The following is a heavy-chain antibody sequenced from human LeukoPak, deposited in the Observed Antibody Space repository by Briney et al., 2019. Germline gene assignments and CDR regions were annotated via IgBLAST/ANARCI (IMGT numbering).Heavy chain of an antibody. CDR2: VKSRADGGST. Sequence: PGESLKISCKGFEYSFTSYWIGWVRQPPGKGLEWVGRVKSRADGGSTDYAGPVKGRFSISRDNSKNIVYLQMDSLKTDDTAVYYCTTDRMPRNGFFDHWGQGMQVIVSS. J-gene: IGHJ4*02. V-gene: IGHV3-15*01. D-gene: IGHD1-1*01. CDR1: EYSFTSYW. CDR3: TTDRMPRNGFFDH.